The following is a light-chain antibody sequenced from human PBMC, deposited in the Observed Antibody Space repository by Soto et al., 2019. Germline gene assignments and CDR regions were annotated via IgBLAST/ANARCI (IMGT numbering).Light chain of an antibody. CDR1: QSVSSY. CDR3: QQRSNWPPD. CDR2: DAS. V-gene: IGKV3-11*01. J-gene: IGKJ5*01. Sequence: TQSPATLSVSPGEKATLSCRASQSVSSYLAWYQQKPGQAPRLLIYDASNRATGIPARFSGSGSGTDFTLTISSLDPEDFAVYYCQQRSNWPPDFGQGARLEI.